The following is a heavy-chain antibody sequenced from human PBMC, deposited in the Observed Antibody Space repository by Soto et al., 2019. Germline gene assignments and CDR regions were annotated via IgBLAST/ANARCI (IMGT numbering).Heavy chain of an antibody. J-gene: IGHJ4*02. CDR2: ISAGGGTTT. CDR1: GFTFSYYG. CDR3: AKRGPSSTSSGEDY. Sequence: EVQLLESGGALVQPGGSLRLSCVASGFTFSYYGMSWVRQAPGKGLDWVSVISAGGGTTTYYADSVKGRFTISRDNSKNRLFLQMNSLTVDDTAIYYCAKRGPSSTSSGEDYWGQGTLVTVSS. V-gene: IGHV3-23*01. D-gene: IGHD6-6*01.